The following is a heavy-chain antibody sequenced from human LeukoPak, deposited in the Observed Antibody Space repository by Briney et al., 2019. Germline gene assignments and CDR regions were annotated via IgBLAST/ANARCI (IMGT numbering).Heavy chain of an antibody. J-gene: IGHJ3*02. V-gene: IGHV3-30*02. Sequence: GGSLRLSCAASGFTFSTHGMHWVRQAPGKGLEGVAVIWSGGTNKYYADSVKGRFTISRDNSKNTLYLQMNSLRAEDTAVYYCAKQEGDPAAPWDAFDIWGQGTMVTVSS. CDR2: IWSGGTNK. D-gene: IGHD2-2*01. CDR3: AKQEGDPAAPWDAFDI. CDR1: GFTFSTHG.